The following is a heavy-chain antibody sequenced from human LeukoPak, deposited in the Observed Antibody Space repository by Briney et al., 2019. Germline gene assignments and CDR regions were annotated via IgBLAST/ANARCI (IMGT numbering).Heavy chain of an antibody. Sequence: GGSLKLSCVASGFSFSDYWMSWVRQAPGKGLEWVASIKTDGSAKYCVDSLKGRFTISRDNAKNSLYLQMNNLRAEDTAVYYCARDPESQKGRDGLDYWGQGSLVTVAS. CDR1: GFSFSDYW. CDR2: IKTDGSAK. V-gene: IGHV3-7*01. D-gene: IGHD1-14*01. J-gene: IGHJ4*02. CDR3: ARDPESQKGRDGLDY.